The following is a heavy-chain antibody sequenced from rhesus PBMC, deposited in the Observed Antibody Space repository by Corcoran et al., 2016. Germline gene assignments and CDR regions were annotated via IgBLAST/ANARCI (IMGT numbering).Heavy chain of an antibody. V-gene: IGHV2S2*01. CDR1: GFPLRTSGMR. CDR2: SDWDDDK. D-gene: IGHD6-31*01. CDR3: ARGVVAAAGIFDY. J-gene: IGHJ4*01. Sequence: QVTLKESGPALVKPTQTLTLTCTFSGFPLRTSGMRVSWIRQPPGKALEWLARSDWDDDKYYSTSLKSRLTISKDTSKNQVGLTMTNMDPVDTATYYCARGVVAAAGIFDYWGQGVLVTVSS.